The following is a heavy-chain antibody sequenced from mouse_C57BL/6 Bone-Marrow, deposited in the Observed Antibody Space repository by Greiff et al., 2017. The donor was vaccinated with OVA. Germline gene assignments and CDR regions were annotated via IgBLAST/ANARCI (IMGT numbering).Heavy chain of an antibody. CDR3: ARSGTGTFAWFAY. Sequence: QVQLQQPGAELVKPGASVKLSCKASGYTFTSYWMHWVKQRPGQGLEWIGMIHPNSGRTNYNEKFKSKATLTVDKSSSTAYMQLSSLTSEDSAVYYCARSGTGTFAWFAYWGQGTLVTVSA. CDR1: GYTFTSYW. CDR2: IHPNSGRT. V-gene: IGHV1-64*01. D-gene: IGHD2-14*01. J-gene: IGHJ3*01.